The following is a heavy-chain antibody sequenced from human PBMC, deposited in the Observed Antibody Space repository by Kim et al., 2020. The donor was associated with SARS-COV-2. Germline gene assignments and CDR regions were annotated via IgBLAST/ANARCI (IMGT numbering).Heavy chain of an antibody. CDR3: ARGGKYSSGPNWFDP. V-gene: IGHV3-48*03. Sequence: DSVKGRFTISRDNAKNSLYLQMNSLRAEDTAVYYCARGGKYSSGPNWFDPWGQGTLVTVSS. D-gene: IGHD6-19*01. J-gene: IGHJ5*02.